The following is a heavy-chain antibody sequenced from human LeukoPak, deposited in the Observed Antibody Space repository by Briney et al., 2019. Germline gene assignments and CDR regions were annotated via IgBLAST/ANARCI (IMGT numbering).Heavy chain of an antibody. CDR3: ARPTTVALDY. D-gene: IGHD4-23*01. V-gene: IGHV3-48*02. Sequence: GGSLRLSCAASGFTFSDYDMNWVRQPPGKGLEWVSYITSSSRTINYADSVKGRFTVSRDNAKNSLYLQMDSLGDEDTAVYYCARPTTVALDYWGQGTLVTASS. J-gene: IGHJ4*02. CDR1: GFTFSDYD. CDR2: ITSSSRTI.